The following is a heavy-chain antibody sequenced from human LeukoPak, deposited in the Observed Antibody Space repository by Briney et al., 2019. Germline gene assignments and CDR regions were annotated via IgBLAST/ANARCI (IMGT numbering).Heavy chain of an antibody. CDR3: ASSFPYYYDSSGYFDAFDI. CDR1: GYTFTSYG. D-gene: IGHD3-22*01. Sequence: ASVKVSCKASGYTFTSYGISWVRQAPGQGLEWIGWISAYNGNTNYAQKLQGRVTMTTDTSTSTAYMELRSLRSDDTAVYYCASSFPYYYDSSGYFDAFDIWGQGTMVTVSS. V-gene: IGHV1-18*01. CDR2: ISAYNGNT. J-gene: IGHJ3*02.